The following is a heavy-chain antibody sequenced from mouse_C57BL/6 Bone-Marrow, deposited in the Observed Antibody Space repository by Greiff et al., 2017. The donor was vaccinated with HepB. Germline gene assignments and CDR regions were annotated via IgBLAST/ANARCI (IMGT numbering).Heavy chain of an antibody. CDR3: TNYYGSPYAMDY. D-gene: IGHD1-1*01. J-gene: IGHJ4*01. V-gene: IGHV1-5*01. CDR2: IYPGNSDT. Sequence: VQLQQSGTVLARPGASVKMSCKTSGYTFTSYWMHWVKQRPGQGLEWIGAIYPGNSDTSYNQKFKGKAKLTAFTSASTAYMELSSLTNEDSAVYYCTNYYGSPYAMDYWGQGTSVTVSS. CDR1: GYTFTSYW.